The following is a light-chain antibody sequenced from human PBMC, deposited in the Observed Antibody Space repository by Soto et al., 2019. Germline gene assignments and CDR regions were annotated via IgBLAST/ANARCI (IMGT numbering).Light chain of an antibody. CDR3: QSSDRGDTYWV. V-gene: IGLV3-25*02. Sequence: SYELTQPPSVSVSPGQTARIACSGDALPKQYAYWYQQKPGQAPVLLIYKDKERPSGIPGRFSGSSSGSTVTLTIGGVQAEDEADYYCQSSDRGDTYWVFGGGTKLAVL. CDR2: KDK. J-gene: IGLJ3*02. CDR1: ALPKQY.